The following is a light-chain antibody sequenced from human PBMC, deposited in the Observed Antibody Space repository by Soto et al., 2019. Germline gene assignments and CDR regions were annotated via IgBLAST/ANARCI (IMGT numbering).Light chain of an antibody. Sequence: QSVLTQSPSASGTPGQRVTISCYGSSSNIGSYPVHWYQQLPGTAPKLLINSDDQRPSGVPDRFSASKSGTSASLAISGLRSEDEADYYCAAWDASLSGHVFGAGTKVTVL. CDR2: SDD. V-gene: IGLV1-47*02. J-gene: IGLJ1*01. CDR3: AAWDASLSGHV. CDR1: SSNIGSYP.